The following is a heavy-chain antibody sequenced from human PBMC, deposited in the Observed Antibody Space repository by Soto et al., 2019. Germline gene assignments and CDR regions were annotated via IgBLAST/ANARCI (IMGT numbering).Heavy chain of an antibody. CDR1: GYTFTSYD. CDR2: MNPNSGNT. J-gene: IGHJ6*03. CDR3: ARGRRVVAKDYYYYYMDV. V-gene: IGHV1-8*01. Sequence: ASVKVSCKASGYTFTSYDINWVRQATGQGLEWMGWMNPNSGNTGYAQKFQGRVTMTRNTSISTAYMELSSLRSEDTAVYYCARGRRVVAKDYYYYYMDVWGKGTTVTVSS. D-gene: IGHD2-15*01.